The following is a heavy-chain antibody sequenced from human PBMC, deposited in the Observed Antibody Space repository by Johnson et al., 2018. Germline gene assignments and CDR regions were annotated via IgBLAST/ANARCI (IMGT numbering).Heavy chain of an antibody. V-gene: IGHV3-30*18. CDR3: AKEVRGYDYDWDYYYYMDV. CDR2: ISYDGSNK. CDR1: GFTFSSYG. Sequence: QVQLVESGGGVVQPGRSLRLSCAASGFTFSSYGMHWVRQAPGKGLEWVAVISYDGSNKYYADSVKGRFTISRDNSKNTLYLQMNSLRAEDTAGYYCAKEVRGYDYDWDYYYYMDVWGKGTTVTVSS. J-gene: IGHJ6*03. D-gene: IGHD5-12*01.